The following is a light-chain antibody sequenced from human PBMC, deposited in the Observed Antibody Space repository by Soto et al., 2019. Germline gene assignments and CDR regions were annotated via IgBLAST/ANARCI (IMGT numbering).Light chain of an antibody. CDR2: GAS. J-gene: IGKJ1*01. Sequence: EIVLTQSPGTLSLSPGERATLSCRASQSVSNSYLAWYQQKPGQAPRLLIFGASSRATGIPDRFTGSGSGTDSTLTVGRLEPEDFALYYCQQYGGSPRTFGQGTKVDIK. CDR3: QQYGGSPRT. V-gene: IGKV3-20*01. CDR1: QSVSNSY.